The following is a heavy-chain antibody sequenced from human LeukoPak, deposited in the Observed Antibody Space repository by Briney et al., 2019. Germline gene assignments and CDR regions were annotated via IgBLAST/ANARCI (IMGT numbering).Heavy chain of an antibody. CDR2: ISTRGSTI. CDR3: ARALYNRGWYPDYFDS. J-gene: IGHJ4*02. Sequence: KAGGSLRLSCAASGFTFSDYYMSWIRQAPGKGLEWVSYISTRGSTIYYADSVKGRFTISRDNAKNSLYLQMSSLRAEDTAIYYCARALYNRGWYPDYFDSWGQGALVTVSS. D-gene: IGHD6-19*01. CDR1: GFTFSDYY. V-gene: IGHV3-11*04.